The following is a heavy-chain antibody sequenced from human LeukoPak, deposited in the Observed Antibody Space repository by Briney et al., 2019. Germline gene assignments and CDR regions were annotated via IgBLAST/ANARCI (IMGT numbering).Heavy chain of an antibody. Sequence: GGSLRLSCAASGFTFSNYCMTWVRQAPGKGLEWVANIDKDGSEMYSVDSVKGRFSISRDNTKKALYLQMNSLRAEDTAVYYCARAYYYGSGDYYSWAYFDVWGLGTLVTLSS. CDR3: ARAYYYGSGDYYSWAYFDV. CDR1: GFTFSNYC. J-gene: IGHJ4*02. V-gene: IGHV3-7*04. D-gene: IGHD3-10*01. CDR2: IDKDGSEM.